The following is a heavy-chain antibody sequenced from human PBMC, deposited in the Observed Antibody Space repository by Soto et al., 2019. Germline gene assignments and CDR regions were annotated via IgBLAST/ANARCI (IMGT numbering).Heavy chain of an antibody. J-gene: IGHJ3*02. CDR2: INAGNGNT. V-gene: IGHV1-3*01. D-gene: IGHD6-19*01. CDR1: GYTFTSYA. CDR3: ARDRPSSGWGRRAFDI. Sequence: QVPLVQSGAEVKKPGASVKVSCKASGYTFTSYAMHWVRQAPGQRLEWMGWINAGNGNTKYSQKFQGRVTITRDTSASTAYMELSSLRSEDTAVYYCARDRPSSGWGRRAFDIWGQGTMVTVSS.